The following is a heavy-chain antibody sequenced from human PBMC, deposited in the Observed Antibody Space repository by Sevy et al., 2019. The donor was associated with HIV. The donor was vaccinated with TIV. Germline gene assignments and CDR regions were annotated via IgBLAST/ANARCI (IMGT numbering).Heavy chain of an antibody. D-gene: IGHD4-17*01. CDR3: TRLGAQRYGDYVD. J-gene: IGHJ4*02. CDR1: GFTFSGSA. CDR2: IRNKANSYAT. V-gene: IGHV3-73*01. Sequence: GGSLRLSCAASGFTFSGSAMHWVRQASGKGLEWVGRIRNKANSYATAYAASVKGRFTISRDDSKNTAYLQMNSLKTEDTAVYYCTRLGAQRYGDYVDWGQGTLVTISS.